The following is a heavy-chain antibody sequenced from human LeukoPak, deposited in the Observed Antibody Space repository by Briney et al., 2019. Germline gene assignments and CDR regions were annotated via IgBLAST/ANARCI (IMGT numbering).Heavy chain of an antibody. J-gene: IGHJ4*02. D-gene: IGHD6-13*01. Sequence: GASVKVSCKASGGTFSSYAISWVRQAPGQGLEWMGRIIPILGIANYAQKFQGRVTITADKSTSTAYMELRSLRSEDTAVYYCARARIAAAGILDYWGQGTLVTVSS. CDR3: ARARIAAAGILDY. V-gene: IGHV1-69*04. CDR2: IIPILGIA. CDR1: GGTFSSYA.